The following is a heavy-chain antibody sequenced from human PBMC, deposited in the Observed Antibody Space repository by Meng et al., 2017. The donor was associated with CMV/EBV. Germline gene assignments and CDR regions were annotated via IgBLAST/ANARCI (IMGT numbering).Heavy chain of an antibody. J-gene: IGHJ4*02. D-gene: IGHD6-19*01. V-gene: IGHV3-23*01. CDR3: AKESVAGHFAY. Sequence: GESLKISCGGSGFTFSNSALNWVRQAPGEGLEWVSTIDYSGADTYYAKSVRGQFTISRENFRNTVYLQLNSLRAGGTAVYYCAKESVAGHFAYWGQGTLVTVSS. CDR2: IDYSGADT. CDR1: GFTFSNSA.